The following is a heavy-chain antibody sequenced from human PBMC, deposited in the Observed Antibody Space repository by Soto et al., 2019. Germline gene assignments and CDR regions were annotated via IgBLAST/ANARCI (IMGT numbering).Heavy chain of an antibody. J-gene: IGHJ4*01. Sequence: QVKLVESGGAVVQSGRSLRLSCTASRFRFSAYGMHWVRQAPGKGLEWVALISDDGKTQFFTDSVEGRFTISRDNSRNTLYRQVNSLGREDTAVYYCVKGGYKTGGARFDHWGHGTRVTVSP. D-gene: IGHD2-8*02. CDR1: RFRFSAYG. V-gene: IGHV3-30*18. CDR2: ISDDGKTQ. CDR3: VKGGYKTGGARFDH.